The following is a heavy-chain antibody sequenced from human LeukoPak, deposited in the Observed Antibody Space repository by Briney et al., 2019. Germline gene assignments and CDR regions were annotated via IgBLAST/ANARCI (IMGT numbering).Heavy chain of an antibody. CDR1: GGSISSGSYY. D-gene: IGHD6-19*01. V-gene: IGHV4-39*01. CDR3: AKYSSGWFDAFDI. Sequence: PSETLSLTCTVSGGSISSGSYYWGWIRQPPGKGLEWIGSIYSSGSTYYNPSLKSRVTIFVDTSKNQFSLRLSSVTAADTAVYYCAKYSSGWFDAFDIWGQGTMVTVSS. CDR2: IYSSGST. J-gene: IGHJ3*02.